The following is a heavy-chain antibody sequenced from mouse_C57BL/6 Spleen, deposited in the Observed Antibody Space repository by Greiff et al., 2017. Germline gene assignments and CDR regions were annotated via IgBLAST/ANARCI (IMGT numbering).Heavy chain of an antibody. CDR3: VCAYYYGRGYAMDY. CDR2: IRSKSSNYAT. V-gene: IGHV10-3*01. CDR1: GFTFNTYA. J-gene: IGHJ4*01. D-gene: IGHD1-1*01. Sequence: DVMLVESGGGLVQPKGSLKLSCAASGFTFNTYAMHWVRQAPGKGLEWVARIRSKSSNYATYYADSVKDRFTISRDDSQSMLYLQMNNLKTEDTAMYYCVCAYYYGRGYAMDYWGQGTSVTVSS.